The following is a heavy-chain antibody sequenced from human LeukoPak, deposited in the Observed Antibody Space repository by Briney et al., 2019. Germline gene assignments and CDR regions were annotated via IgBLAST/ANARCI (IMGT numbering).Heavy chain of an antibody. CDR1: GGSFSGYY. D-gene: IGHD1-7*01. J-gene: IGHJ3*02. CDR3: ARVNFDWNYAPGAFDI. CDR2: INHSGST. V-gene: IGHV4-34*01. Sequence: PSETLSLTCAVYGGSFSGYYWSWIRQPPGKGLEWVGEINHSGSTNYNPSLKSRVTISVDTSKNQFSLKLSSVTAADTAVYYCARVNFDWNYAPGAFDIWGQGTMVTVSS.